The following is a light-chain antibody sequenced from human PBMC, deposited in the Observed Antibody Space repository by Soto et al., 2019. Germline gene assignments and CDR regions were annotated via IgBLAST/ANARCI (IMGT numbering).Light chain of an antibody. CDR1: QSVSNSY. CDR3: QQYGRSPT. J-gene: IGKJ1*01. V-gene: IGKV3-20*01. CDR2: GAS. Sequence: DIVLTQSPCTLSLSQGERATLSCRASQSVSNSYLAWYQQKPGQAPRLLIYGASSRATGIPDRFSGSGSGTDFSLTISRLEPEDFVVYYCQQYGRSPTFGQGTKVDIK.